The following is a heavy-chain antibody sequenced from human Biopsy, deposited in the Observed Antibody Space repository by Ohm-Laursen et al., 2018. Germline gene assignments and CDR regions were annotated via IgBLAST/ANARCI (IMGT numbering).Heavy chain of an antibody. CDR2: NIPILGTG. V-gene: IGHV1-69*06. CDR1: GYTFTGYH. CDR3: ARDKTVLNYYFASDV. D-gene: IGHD2/OR15-2a*01. J-gene: IGHJ6*01. Sequence: SVKVSCKASGYTFTGYHVHWVRQAPGQGLEWLGGNIPILGTGNYAQKFQDRVTVAADTSTSTATMELRSLRSDDKAVYYCARDKTVLNYYFASDVWGQGTTVTVSS.